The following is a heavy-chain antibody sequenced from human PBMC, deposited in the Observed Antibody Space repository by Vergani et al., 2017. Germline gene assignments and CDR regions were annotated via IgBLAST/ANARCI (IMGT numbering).Heavy chain of an antibody. CDR1: GFTFSSYA. V-gene: IGHV3-23*01. CDR3: VRDVRVSRT. J-gene: IGHJ3*01. CDR2: ISGSGGST. Sequence: EVQLLESGGGLVQPGGFLRLSCAASGFTFSSYAMSWVRQAPGKGLEWVSAISGSGGSTYYADSVKGRFTISRDNAKNSLYLDMSSLRAEDTAVYYCVRDVRVSRTWGQGTLVAVSS.